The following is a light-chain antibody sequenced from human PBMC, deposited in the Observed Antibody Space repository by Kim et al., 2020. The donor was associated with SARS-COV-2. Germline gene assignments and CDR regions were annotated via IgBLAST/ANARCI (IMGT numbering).Light chain of an antibody. CDR3: QVWDSSSDHPYV. CDR2: YDS. V-gene: IGLV3-21*04. CDR1: NIGSKS. Sequence: PRKTARITCGGNNIGSKSVHWYQQKPGQAPVLVIYYDSDRPSGIPERFSGSNSGNTATLTISRVEAGDEADYYCQVWDSSSDHPYVFGTETKVTVL. J-gene: IGLJ1*01.